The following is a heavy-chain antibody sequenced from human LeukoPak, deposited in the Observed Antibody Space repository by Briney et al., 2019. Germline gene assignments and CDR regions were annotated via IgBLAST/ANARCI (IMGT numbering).Heavy chain of an antibody. CDR3: AKDGVPADYYYYMDV. V-gene: IGHV3-21*04. CDR1: GFTFSSYT. D-gene: IGHD2-2*01. Sequence: GGSLRLSCAASGFTFSSYTMHWVRQAPGKGLEWVSSISSSSSYIYYAVSVRGRFSISRDNAKNSLYLQMNSLRAEDTAVYYCAKDGVPADYYYYMDVWGKGTTVTVSS. J-gene: IGHJ6*03. CDR2: ISSSSSYI.